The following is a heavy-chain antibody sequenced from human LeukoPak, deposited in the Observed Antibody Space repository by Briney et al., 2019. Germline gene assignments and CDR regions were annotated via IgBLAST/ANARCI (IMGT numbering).Heavy chain of an antibody. Sequence: PSETLSLTCTVSGRSISSYYWSWIRQPAGKGLEWIGRIYTSGSTTYNPSLKSRVTMSVDTSKNQFTLKLTSVNPADTAVYYCARRGSDWYFDLWGRGTLVTVSS. J-gene: IGHJ2*01. D-gene: IGHD2-15*01. CDR3: ARRGSDWYFDL. CDR1: GRSISSYY. CDR2: IYTSGST. V-gene: IGHV4-4*07.